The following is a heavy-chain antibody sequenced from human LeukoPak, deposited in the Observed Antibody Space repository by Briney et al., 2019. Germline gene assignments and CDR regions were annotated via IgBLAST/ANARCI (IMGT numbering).Heavy chain of an antibody. CDR1: AGSISSYY. Sequence: PSETLSLTCTVSAGSISSYYWSWIRQPPGKGLEWIGYIYYSGSTNYNPSLKSRVTISVDTSKNQFSLKLSSVTAADTAVYYCARDRSSTSCFDYWGQGTLVTVSS. J-gene: IGHJ4*02. V-gene: IGHV4-59*01. D-gene: IGHD2-2*01. CDR3: ARDRSSTSCFDY. CDR2: IYYSGST.